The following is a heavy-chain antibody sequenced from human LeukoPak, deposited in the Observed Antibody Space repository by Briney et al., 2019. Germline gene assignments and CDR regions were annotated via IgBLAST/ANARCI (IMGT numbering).Heavy chain of an antibody. CDR1: GFTFSSYW. V-gene: IGHV3-7*01. Sequence: PGGSLRLSCAASGFTFSSYWMSWVRQAPGKGLEWVANIKQDGSDKYYVDSVKGRFTISRDNAKDSLYLQMNSLRAEDTAVYYCAREGVYDSWDYWGQGTLVTVSS. CDR3: AREGVYDSWDY. J-gene: IGHJ4*02. CDR2: IKQDGSDK. D-gene: IGHD3-3*01.